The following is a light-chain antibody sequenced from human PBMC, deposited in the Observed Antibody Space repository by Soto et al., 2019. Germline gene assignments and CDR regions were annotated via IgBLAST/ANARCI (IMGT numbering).Light chain of an antibody. CDR2: DAS. CDR1: QSVSSY. V-gene: IGKV3-11*01. CDR3: QQRSNWWT. Sequence: EIVLTQSPATLSLSPGERATLSCRASQSVSSYLAWYQQKPGQAPRLLIYDASNRATGIPDRFSGSGSGTDFTLTISSLEPEDFAVYYCQQRSNWWTFDQGTKVEIK. J-gene: IGKJ1*01.